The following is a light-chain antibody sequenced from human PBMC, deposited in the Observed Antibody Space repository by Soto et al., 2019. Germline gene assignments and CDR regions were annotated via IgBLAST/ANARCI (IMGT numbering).Light chain of an antibody. CDR2: EVS. Sequence: QSALTQPASVSGSPGQSITISCPGTSSDVGGYNHVSWYQHHPGKAPKLMIYEVSNRPSGVSNRFSGSKSGYTASLTISGLQAEDEADYYCNSHTSSGFRVFGTGTKLTVL. CDR3: NSHTSSGFRV. J-gene: IGLJ1*01. CDR1: SSDVGGYNH. V-gene: IGLV2-14*01.